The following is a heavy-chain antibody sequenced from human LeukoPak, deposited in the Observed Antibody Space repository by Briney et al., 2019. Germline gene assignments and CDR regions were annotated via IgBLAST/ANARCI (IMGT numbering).Heavy chain of an antibody. D-gene: IGHD5-24*01. CDR1: GFTFSSYA. J-gene: IGHJ5*02. CDR2: ISGGYTAAT. V-gene: IGHV3-23*01. CDR3: AKARDAYNYYWFDP. Sequence: GGSLRLSCAASGFTFSSYAMSWVRQAPGKGLEWVSAISGGYTAATDYADSVKCRFTISSDNYDNSLYLDMNSLRAEDTALYYSAKARDAYNYYWFDPWGQGTLVTVSS.